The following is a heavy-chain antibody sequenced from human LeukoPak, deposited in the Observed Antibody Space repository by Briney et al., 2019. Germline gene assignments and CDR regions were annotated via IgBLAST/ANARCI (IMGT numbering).Heavy chain of an antibody. CDR3: ARGAYYYDSSGYLDAFDI. D-gene: IGHD3-22*01. J-gene: IGHJ3*02. CDR1: GGSISSYY. V-gene: IGHV4-59*01. Sequence: SETLSLTCTVSGGSISSYYWSWIRQPPGKGLEWIGYIYYSGSTNYNPSLKSRVTISVDTSKNQFSLKLSSVTAADTAVYYCARGAYYYDSSGYLDAFDIWGQGTVVTVSS. CDR2: IYYSGST.